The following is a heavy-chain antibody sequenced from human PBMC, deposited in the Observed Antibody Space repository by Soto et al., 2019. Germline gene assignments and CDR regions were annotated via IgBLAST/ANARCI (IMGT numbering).Heavy chain of an antibody. CDR3: AKGLDSSGYYAYFDY. CDR1: GFTFSSYA. CDR2: ISGSGGST. D-gene: IGHD3-22*01. V-gene: IGHV3-23*01. Sequence: LRLSCAASGFTFSSYAMSWVRQAPGKGLEWVSAISGSGGSTYYADSVKGRFTISRDNSKNTLYLQMNSLRAEDTAVYYCAKGLDSSGYYAYFDYWGQGTLVTVSS. J-gene: IGHJ4*02.